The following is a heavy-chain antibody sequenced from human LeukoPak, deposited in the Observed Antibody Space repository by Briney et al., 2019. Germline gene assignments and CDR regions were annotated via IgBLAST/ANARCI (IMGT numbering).Heavy chain of an antibody. CDR1: VYTFTDYY. Sequence: ASVKVSCKASVYTFTDYYMHWVRQAPGQGLEWMGWINPKSGGTNYAQRFQGRVTMTRDTSISTAYMELSRLTSDDTAVYYCTYEGDYYYGYWGQGTLVTVSS. V-gene: IGHV1-2*02. CDR3: TYEGDYYYGY. J-gene: IGHJ4*02. D-gene: IGHD2-21*02. CDR2: INPKSGGT.